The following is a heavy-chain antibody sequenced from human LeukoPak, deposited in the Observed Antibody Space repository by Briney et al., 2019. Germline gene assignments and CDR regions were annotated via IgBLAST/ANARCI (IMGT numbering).Heavy chain of an antibody. CDR2: IYYSGST. Sequence: PETRSLTCTVSGGSISTYYWSWIRQPPGKGLEWIGYIYYSGSTNYNPSLKSRDTISVDTSKNQFSLKLSSVTAADTAVYYCARDRRRELLHAFDIWGQGTLVTVSS. D-gene: IGHD1-26*01. J-gene: IGHJ3*02. V-gene: IGHV4-59*01. CDR3: ARDRRRELLHAFDI. CDR1: GGSISTYY.